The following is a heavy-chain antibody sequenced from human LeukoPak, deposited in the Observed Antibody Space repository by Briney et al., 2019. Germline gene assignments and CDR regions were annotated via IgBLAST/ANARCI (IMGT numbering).Heavy chain of an antibody. V-gene: IGHV3-30*18. D-gene: IGHD3-10*01. CDR3: AKDSGSGSYASYYFHH. CDR2: ISYDGNNQ. J-gene: IGHJ4*02. CDR1: GFTSSSYW. Sequence: GGSLRLSCAASGFTSSSYWMSWVRQAPGKGLEWVAVISYDGNNQYYADSVKGRLTIPRDNSKNTLYLEMNSLRAEDTAIYYCAKDSGSGSYASYYFHHWGQGTLVTVSP.